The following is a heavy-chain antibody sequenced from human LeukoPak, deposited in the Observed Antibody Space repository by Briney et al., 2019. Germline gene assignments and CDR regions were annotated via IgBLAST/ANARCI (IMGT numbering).Heavy chain of an antibody. J-gene: IGHJ4*02. D-gene: IGHD6-13*01. CDR1: GGSMSSYY. Sequence: NSSETLSLTCTVSGGSMSSYYWSWIRQPPGKGLEYIGYIYYTGSTYYNPSLKSRVTISVDTSKRQFSLRLSSVSAADTAVYYCARGATAGNFDYWGQGTLVTVSS. V-gene: IGHV4-59*12. CDR3: ARGATAGNFDY. CDR2: IYYTGST.